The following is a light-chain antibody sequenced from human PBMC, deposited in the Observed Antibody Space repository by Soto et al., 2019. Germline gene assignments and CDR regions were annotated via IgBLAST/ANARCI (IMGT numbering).Light chain of an antibody. Sequence: EIVLTQSPGTLSLSPGERATFSCRASQSVNSRFLAWYQQKPGQAPRLLIYGASSRATGIPDRFSGSGSGTDLTLTISRLEPEDFAVYYCHYYDDSPPFPFGPGTKLDIK. CDR2: GAS. J-gene: IGKJ3*01. V-gene: IGKV3-20*01. CDR3: HYYDDSPPFP. CDR1: QSVNSRF.